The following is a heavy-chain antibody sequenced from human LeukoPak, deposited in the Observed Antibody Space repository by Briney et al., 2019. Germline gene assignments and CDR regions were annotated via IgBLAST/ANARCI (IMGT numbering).Heavy chain of an antibody. V-gene: IGHV4-59*08. CDR1: GGSINNYY. CDR3: VRLDAAAGRYLQFYY. Sequence: SETLSLTCTVSGGSINNYYWSWIRQSPEKGLEWIGYIHDSGSTNYNPSLKSRVTTSVDTSKNQFSLKLSSVTAADTAVYYCVRLDAAAGRYLQFYYWGQGTLVTASS. CDR2: IHDSGST. D-gene: IGHD5-24*01. J-gene: IGHJ4*02.